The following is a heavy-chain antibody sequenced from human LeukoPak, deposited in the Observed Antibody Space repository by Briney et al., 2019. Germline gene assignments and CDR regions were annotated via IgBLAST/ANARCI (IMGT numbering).Heavy chain of an antibody. V-gene: IGHV3-23*01. J-gene: IGHJ4*02. Sequence: GGSLRHSCAASGFTLSSYAMSWVRQAPGRGLEWVSAISGSGGSTYYADSVKGRFTISRDNSKNTLYLQMNSLRAEDTAVYYCAKDSATYCSSTSCHGGYWGQGTLVTVSS. CDR2: ISGSGGST. CDR1: GFTLSSYA. CDR3: AKDSATYCSSTSCHGGY. D-gene: IGHD2-2*01.